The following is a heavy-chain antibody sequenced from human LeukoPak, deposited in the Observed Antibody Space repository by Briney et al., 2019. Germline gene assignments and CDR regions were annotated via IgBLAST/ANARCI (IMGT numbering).Heavy chain of an antibody. Sequence: ASVKVSCRASGYTFTGYYTHWVRLAPGQGLEWIGRINPNSGDANFAQKFQGRVTMTRDTSISTAYMELSRLTSDDTAVYNCAREVGYSSSYYGRFDPWGQGTLVTVSS. CDR2: INPNSGDA. J-gene: IGHJ5*02. V-gene: IGHV1-2*06. D-gene: IGHD6-13*01. CDR1: GYTFTGYY. CDR3: AREVGYSSSYYGRFDP.